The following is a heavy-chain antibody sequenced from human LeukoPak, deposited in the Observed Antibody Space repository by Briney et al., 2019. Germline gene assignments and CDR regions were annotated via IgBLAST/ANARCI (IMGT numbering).Heavy chain of an antibody. Sequence: ASVKVSCKASGYTFTSYYMHWVRQAPGQGLEWMGIINPSGGTTTYAQKCQGRVTMTRDTSTSTVYMELSSLRSEDTAVYYCARDPSSQNWFDPWGQGTLVTVSS. J-gene: IGHJ5*02. V-gene: IGHV1-46*01. CDR2: INPSGGTT. CDR1: GYTFTSYY. CDR3: ARDPSSQNWFDP.